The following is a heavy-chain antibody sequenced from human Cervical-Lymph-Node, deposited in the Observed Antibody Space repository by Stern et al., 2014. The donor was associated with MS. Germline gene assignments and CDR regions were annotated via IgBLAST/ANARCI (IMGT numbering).Heavy chain of an antibody. Sequence: QLVQSGAEVKKPGPSVKVSCNVSGGTFSSYTLNWVRQAPGQGLEWMGGIIPIFATTNYPQRFQGKVTITADGSTSTTYLEVSSLTSEDTAVYYCAREGIPGAGGTFDNWGQGTLVIVSS. J-gene: IGHJ4*02. D-gene: IGHD1-26*01. CDR2: IIPIFATT. CDR3: AREGIPGAGGTFDN. CDR1: GGTFSSYT. V-gene: IGHV1-69*01.